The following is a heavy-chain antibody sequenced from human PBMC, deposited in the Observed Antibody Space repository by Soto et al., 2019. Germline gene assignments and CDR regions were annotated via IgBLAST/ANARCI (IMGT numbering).Heavy chain of an antibody. J-gene: IGHJ4*02. D-gene: IGHD3-3*01. CDR2: MNPNSGNT. Sequence: GASVKVSCKASGYTFTSYDINWVRQATGQGLEWMGWMNPNSGNTGYAQKFQGGVTMTRNTSISTAYMELSSLRSEDTAVYYCARFTYYDFWSGYYTGRTTNWGQGTLVTVSS. CDR1: GYTFTSYD. V-gene: IGHV1-8*01. CDR3: ARFTYYDFWSGYYTGRTTN.